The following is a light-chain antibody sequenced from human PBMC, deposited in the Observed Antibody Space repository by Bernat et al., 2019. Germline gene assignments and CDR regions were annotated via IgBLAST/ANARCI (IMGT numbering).Light chain of an antibody. Sequence: EIVMTQSPATLSVSPGGRATLSCRAGQSVSSNLAWYHQKPGQAPRLLIFGASTRATGIPAWFSGSGSGTEFTLTISSLQSEDFAVYYCQQYNNWPITFGQGTRLEIK. CDR1: QSVSSN. CDR2: GAS. CDR3: QQYNNWPIT. V-gene: IGKV3-15*01. J-gene: IGKJ5*01.